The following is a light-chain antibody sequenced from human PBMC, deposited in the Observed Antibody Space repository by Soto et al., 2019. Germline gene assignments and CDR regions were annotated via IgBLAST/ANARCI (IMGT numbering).Light chain of an antibody. J-gene: IGKJ1*01. CDR1: QSINNW. Sequence: DIQMTQSPSTLSASVGDRVTITCRASQSINNWLAWYQQKTGKAPKLLIYDASTLESGVPSRFSGSGSGTEFTLTISSLQPDDFATYYCQQYNSYWTFGQGTKV. CDR3: QQYNSYWT. V-gene: IGKV1-5*01. CDR2: DAS.